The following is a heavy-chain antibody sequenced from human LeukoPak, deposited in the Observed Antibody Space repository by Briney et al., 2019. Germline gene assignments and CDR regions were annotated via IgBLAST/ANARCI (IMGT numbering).Heavy chain of an antibody. J-gene: IGHJ4*02. V-gene: IGHV3-9*01. CDR2: ISRNSINI. CDR3: ADSVFGGPSS. Sequence: SLRLSCAASGFAFDEYAMHWVRQAPGKGLEWVSGISRNSINIGYADSVKGRFTISRDNAKTSLYLQMNSLRTEDTALYYCADSVFGGPSSWGKGALVIVSS. CDR1: GFAFDEYA. D-gene: IGHD3-16*01.